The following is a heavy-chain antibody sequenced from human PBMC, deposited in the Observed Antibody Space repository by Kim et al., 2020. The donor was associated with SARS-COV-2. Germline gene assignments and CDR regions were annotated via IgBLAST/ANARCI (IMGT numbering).Heavy chain of an antibody. J-gene: IGHJ4*02. D-gene: IGHD6-19*01. CDR3: ASQGIAVAGSIDY. V-gene: IGHV4-4*02. Sequence: YNPSLKSRVTISVDKSKNQFSLKLSSVTAADTAVYYCASQGIAVAGSIDYWGQGTLVTVSS.